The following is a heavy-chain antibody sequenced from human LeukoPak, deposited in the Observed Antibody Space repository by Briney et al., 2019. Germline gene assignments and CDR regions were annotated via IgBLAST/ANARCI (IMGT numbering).Heavy chain of an antibody. CDR1: GFTFSTYA. CDR2: ISGSGSST. D-gene: IGHD3-22*01. CDR3: AKGRPYYDNSGYTIDS. V-gene: IGHV3-23*01. Sequence: GGSLRLSCAASGFTFSTYAMNWVRQAPGKGLEWVSAISGSGSSTYYADSVKGRFTISRDNSKNTLYLQMNSLRADDTAVYYCAKGRPYYDNSGYTIDSWGQGTLVTVSS. J-gene: IGHJ4*02.